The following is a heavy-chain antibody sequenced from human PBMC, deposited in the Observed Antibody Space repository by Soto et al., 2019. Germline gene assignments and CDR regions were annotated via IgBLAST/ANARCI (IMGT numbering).Heavy chain of an antibody. J-gene: IGHJ6*03. CDR2: ISYDGSNK. CDR1: GFSFTTYP. CDR3: ASSRGVYDIDV. V-gene: IGHV3-30-3*01. Sequence: QVQLVESGGGVVQPGRSLRLSCAASGFSFTTYPMHWVRQAPGKGLEWVALISYDGSNKHYADSVRGRFTISRDNSNHTPYLQRSIMRVEDTALYYCASSRGVYDIDVWGKGTTVTVSS.